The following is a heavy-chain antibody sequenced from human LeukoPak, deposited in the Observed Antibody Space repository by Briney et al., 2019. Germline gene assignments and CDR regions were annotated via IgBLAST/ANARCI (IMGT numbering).Heavy chain of an antibody. V-gene: IGHV4-31*03. Sequence: SETLSLTCTVSGGSISSGGYYWSWIRQHPGKGLEWIGYIYYSGSTYYNPSLKSRVTISVDTSKNQFSLKLSSVTAADTAVYYCAREHSTPGYSGSGYGGWFDPWGQGTLVTVSS. CDR2: IYYSGST. J-gene: IGHJ5*02. D-gene: IGHD6-13*01. CDR3: AREHSTPGYSGSGYGGWFDP. CDR1: GGSISSGGYY.